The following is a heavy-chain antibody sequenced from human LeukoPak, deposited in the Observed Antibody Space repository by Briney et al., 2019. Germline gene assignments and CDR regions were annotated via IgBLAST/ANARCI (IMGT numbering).Heavy chain of an antibody. CDR1: GFTFSNYA. V-gene: IGHV3-23*01. J-gene: IGHJ4*02. CDR2: ISGRGCST. Sequence: GGCLGLFCGASGFTFSNYAISWVRQARAKGLECGSGISGRGCSTYYVDSVKGRFTISRDYSKNTLYLQMNSLRAEDTAVYYCARDPETVMEGATYYFDYWGQGTLVTVSS. CDR3: ARDPETVMEGATYYFDY. D-gene: IGHD1-26*01.